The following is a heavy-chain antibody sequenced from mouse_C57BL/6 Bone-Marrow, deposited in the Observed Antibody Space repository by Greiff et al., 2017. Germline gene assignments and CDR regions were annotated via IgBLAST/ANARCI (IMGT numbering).Heavy chain of an antibody. CDR3: ARGYYGSSYGVYWYFDV. Sequence: QVQLQQSGAELVRPGTSVKMSCKASGYTFTNYWIGWAKQRPGHGLEWIGDIYPGGGYTNYNEKFKGKATLTADKSSSTAYMQFSSLTSEDSAIYYCARGYYGSSYGVYWYFDVWGTGTTVTVSS. J-gene: IGHJ1*03. CDR1: GYTFTNYW. D-gene: IGHD1-1*01. V-gene: IGHV1-63*01. CDR2: IYPGGGYT.